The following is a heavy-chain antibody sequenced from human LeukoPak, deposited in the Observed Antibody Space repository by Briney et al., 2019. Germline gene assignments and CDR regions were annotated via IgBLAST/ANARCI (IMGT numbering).Heavy chain of an antibody. Sequence: GGSLRLSCAPSGFIFTDYYMSWVREAPGEGLEWVSFISSSGSTIFYADSVKGRFTISRDNAKNSLYLQMNSLRAEDTAVYYCARLYSSSSGLRASDYWGQGTLVTVSS. D-gene: IGHD6-6*01. J-gene: IGHJ4*02. V-gene: IGHV3-11*04. CDR1: GFIFTDYY. CDR3: ARLYSSSSGLRASDY. CDR2: ISSSGSTI.